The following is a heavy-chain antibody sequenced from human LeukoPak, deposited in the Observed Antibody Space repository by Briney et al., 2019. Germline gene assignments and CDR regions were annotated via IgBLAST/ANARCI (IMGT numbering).Heavy chain of an antibody. V-gene: IGHV4-61*02. D-gene: IGHD6-13*01. CDR3: ARDQGGSSWYGYNWFDP. J-gene: IGHJ5*02. CDR1: GGSISSSSYY. Sequence: PSETLSLTCTVSGGSISSSSYYWSWIRQPAGKGLEWIGRIYTSGSTNYNPSLKSRVTVSVDTSKNQFSLKLSSVTAADTAVYYCARDQGGSSWYGYNWFDPWGQGTLVTVSS. CDR2: IYTSGST.